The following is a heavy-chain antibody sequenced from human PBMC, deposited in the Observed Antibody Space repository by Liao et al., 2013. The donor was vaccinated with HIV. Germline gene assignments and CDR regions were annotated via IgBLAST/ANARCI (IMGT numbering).Heavy chain of an antibody. Sequence: QVQLQESGPGLVKPSETLSLTCTVSGGSISSYYWNWIRQPAGKGLEWIGRIYISGSSNYNPSLKSRVTMSVDTSKNQFSLKLSSVTAADTAVYYCAAIPSNSYYYYMDVWGKGTTVTVSS. CDR2: IYISGSS. D-gene: IGHD2-2*02. V-gene: IGHV4-4*07. J-gene: IGHJ6*03. CDR1: GGSISSYY. CDR3: AAIPSNSYYYYMDV.